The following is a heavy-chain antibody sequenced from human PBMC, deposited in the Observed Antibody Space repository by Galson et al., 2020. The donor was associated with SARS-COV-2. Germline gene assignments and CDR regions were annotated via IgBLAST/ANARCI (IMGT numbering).Heavy chain of an antibody. D-gene: IGHD4-17*01. Sequence: SETLSLTCDVPGTSISSGSYSWNWIRQPPGKGLEWTGYISHSGGTYYNPSLKSRVTISGDRSKNQFSLRLSSVTAADTAVYYCARLHYGEYAPEAFDIWGPGTRVTVAS. CDR3: ARLHYGEYAPEAFDI. V-gene: IGHV4-30-2*01. CDR1: GTSISSGSYS. CDR2: ISHSGGT. J-gene: IGHJ3*02.